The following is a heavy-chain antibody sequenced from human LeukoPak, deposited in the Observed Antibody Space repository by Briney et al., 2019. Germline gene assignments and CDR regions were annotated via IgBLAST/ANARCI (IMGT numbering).Heavy chain of an antibody. J-gene: IGHJ5*02. V-gene: IGHV4-34*01. CDR1: GGSFSGYY. CDR2: INHSGST. CDR3: ARYILGSSGPFDP. D-gene: IGHD3-16*01. Sequence: SSETLSLTCAVYGGSFSGYYWSWIRQPPGKGLEWIGEINHSGSTNYNPSLKSRVNVSLDTSKNQFSLKLRSVTAADTAVYYCARYILGSSGPFDPWGQGTLVTVSS.